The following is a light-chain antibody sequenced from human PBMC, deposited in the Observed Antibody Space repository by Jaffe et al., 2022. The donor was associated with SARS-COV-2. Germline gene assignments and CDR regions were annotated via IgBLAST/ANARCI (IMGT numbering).Light chain of an antibody. Sequence: EIVLTQSPGTLSLSPGERATLSCRASQSVSSSYLAWYQQKPGQAPRLLIYGASSRATGIPDRFSGSGSGTDLTLTISRLEPEDSAVYYCQQYGSSPQTFGQGTKVEIK. J-gene: IGKJ1*01. CDR3: QQYGSSPQT. CDR2: GAS. V-gene: IGKV3-20*01. CDR1: QSVSSSY.